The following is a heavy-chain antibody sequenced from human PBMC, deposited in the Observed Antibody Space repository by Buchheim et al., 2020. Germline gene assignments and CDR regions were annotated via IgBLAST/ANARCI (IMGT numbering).Heavy chain of an antibody. J-gene: IGHJ5*02. D-gene: IGHD1-26*01. CDR3: LCLGFGSVP. CDR2: INSDGCGP. CDR1: GFTFSPYY. V-gene: IGHV3-74*03. Sequence: EVQLVESGGGLVQPGGSPRLSCAASGFTFSPYYMHWVRQPPGKGLVCVSRINSDGCGPTYADSVKGRFTISRDNAKNTLYLQMNSLRVEDTAVYYCLCLGFGSVPWGQGTL.